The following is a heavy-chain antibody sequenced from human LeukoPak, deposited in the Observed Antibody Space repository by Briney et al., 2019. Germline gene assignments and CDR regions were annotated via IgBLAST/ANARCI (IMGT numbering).Heavy chain of an antibody. J-gene: IGHJ5*02. V-gene: IGHV4-4*07. CDR1: GGSISGYY. D-gene: IGHD2-2*01. Sequence: SETLSLTCTVSGGSISGYYWSWIRQPAGKGLEWIGRIYTSGSTTYNPSLKSRITMSVDTSRNQFSLKLSSVTAADTAVYYCARATSWYVSCFDPWGQGTLVAVSS. CDR2: IYTSGST. CDR3: ARATSWYVSCFDP.